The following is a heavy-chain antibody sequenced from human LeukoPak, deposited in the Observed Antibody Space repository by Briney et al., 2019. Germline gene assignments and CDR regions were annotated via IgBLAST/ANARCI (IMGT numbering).Heavy chain of an antibody. J-gene: IGHJ4*02. D-gene: IGHD3-22*01. CDR1: GGSISSGGYY. V-gene: IGHV4-30-2*01. Sequence: SETLSLTCTVSGGSISSGGYYWSWIRQPPGKGLEWIGYIYHSGSTYYNPSLKSRVTISVDRSKNQFSLKLSSVTAADTAVYYCARYYYDNGARGFDYWGQGTLVTVSS. CDR3: ARYYYDNGARGFDY. CDR2: IYHSGST.